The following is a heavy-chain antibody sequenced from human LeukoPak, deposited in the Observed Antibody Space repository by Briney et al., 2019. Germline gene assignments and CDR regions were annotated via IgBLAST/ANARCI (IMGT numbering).Heavy chain of an antibody. J-gene: IGHJ4*02. CDR2: ISSGSSII. V-gene: IGHV3-48*02. CDR1: GFTFSSYA. Sequence: GGSLRLSCAASGFTFSSYAMSWVRQAPGKGLEWVSYISSGSSIIYYADSVKGRFTISRDNAKNSLYLQMNSLRDEDTAVYYCAREGSGYPDSWGQGTLVTVSS. CDR3: AREGSGYPDS. D-gene: IGHD3-3*01.